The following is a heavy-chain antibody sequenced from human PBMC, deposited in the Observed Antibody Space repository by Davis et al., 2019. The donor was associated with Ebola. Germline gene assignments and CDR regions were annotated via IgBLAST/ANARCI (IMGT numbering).Heavy chain of an antibody. CDR2: VYKSGAT. CDR1: GGPFSGYY. D-gene: IGHD1-1*01. V-gene: IGHV4-34*11. J-gene: IGHJ4*02. Sequence: PSETLSLTCAVNGGPFSGYYWNWIRQSPGKGLEWIGYVYKSGATDYNPPLKSRVTISLDTSKTQVSLNLNSVTAADTAIYFCAGIGNNWHAPLDYWGQGTRVTVSS. CDR3: AGIGNNWHAPLDY.